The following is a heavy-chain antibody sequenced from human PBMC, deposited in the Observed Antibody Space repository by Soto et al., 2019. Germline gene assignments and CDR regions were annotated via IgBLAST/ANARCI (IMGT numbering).Heavy chain of an antibody. J-gene: IGHJ4*02. D-gene: IGHD1-26*01. V-gene: IGHV1-3*01. CDR2: INAGNGNT. CDR3: ARGASPLIDY. CDR1: GYTFTSYA. Sequence: QVQLVQSGAEVKKPGASVKVSCKASGYTFTSYAMHWVRQAPGQRLEWMGWINAGNGNTKYSQKFQGRVTITRDTSASTAYMEVSSLISEDTAVYYCARGASPLIDYWGQGALVTVSS.